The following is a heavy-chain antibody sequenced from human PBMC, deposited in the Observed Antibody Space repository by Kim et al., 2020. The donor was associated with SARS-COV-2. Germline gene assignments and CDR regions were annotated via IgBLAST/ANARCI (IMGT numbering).Heavy chain of an antibody. CDR2: IRSKANSYAT. V-gene: IGHV3-73*01. J-gene: IGHJ5*02. Sequence: GGSLRLSCAASGFTFSGSAMHWVRQASGKGLEWVGRIRSKANSYATAYAASVKGRFTISRDDSKNTAYLQMNSLKTEDTAVYYCTRHRSSGDANWFDPWGQGTLVTVSS. D-gene: IGHD3-10*01. CDR1: GFTFSGSA. CDR3: TRHRSSGDANWFDP.